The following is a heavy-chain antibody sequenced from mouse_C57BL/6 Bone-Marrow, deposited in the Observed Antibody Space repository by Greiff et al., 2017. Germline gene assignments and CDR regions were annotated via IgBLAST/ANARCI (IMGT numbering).Heavy chain of an antibody. CDR1: GCTFTSYW. CDR2: IYPSDSET. V-gene: IGHV1-61*01. CDR3: ARDPWFAY. Sequence: QVQLQQPGAELVRPGSSVKLSCKASGCTFTSYWMDWVKQRPGQGLELIGNIYPSDSETHYNQKFKDKATLTVDKSSRTAYMQLSSLTSEDSAVYYCARDPWFAYWGQGTLVTVSA. J-gene: IGHJ3*01.